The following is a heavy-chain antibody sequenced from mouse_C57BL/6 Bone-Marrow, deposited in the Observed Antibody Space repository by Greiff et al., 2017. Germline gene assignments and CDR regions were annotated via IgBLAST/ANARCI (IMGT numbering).Heavy chain of an antibody. CDR3: ARERLYYYEYFDY. CDR2: IYPGSGST. D-gene: IGHD1-1*01. J-gene: IGHJ2*01. CDR1: GYTFTSYW. Sequence: QVQLQQPGPELVKPGASVTMSCKASGYTFTSYWITWVKQRPGQGLEWIGDIYPGSGSTNYNEKFKSKATLTVDPSSSTAYMQLSSLTSEDSAVYYCARERLYYYEYFDYWGQGTTLTVSS. V-gene: IGHV1-55*01.